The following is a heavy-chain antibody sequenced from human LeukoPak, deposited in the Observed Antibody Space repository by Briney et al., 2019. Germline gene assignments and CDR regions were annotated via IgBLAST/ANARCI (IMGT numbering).Heavy chain of an antibody. Sequence: GGSLRLSCAASGFTVSSNYMSWVRQAPGKGLEWVSVIYSGGSTYYADPVKGRFTISRDNSKNTLYLQMNSLRAEDTAVYYCARDRSGYDSRGYYYYYMDVWSKGTTVTVSS. CDR3: ARDRSGYDSRGYYYYYMDV. CDR1: GFTVSSNY. CDR2: IYSGGST. J-gene: IGHJ6*03. V-gene: IGHV3-53*01. D-gene: IGHD5-12*01.